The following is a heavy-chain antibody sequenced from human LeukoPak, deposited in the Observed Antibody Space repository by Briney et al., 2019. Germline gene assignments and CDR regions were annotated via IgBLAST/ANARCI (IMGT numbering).Heavy chain of an antibody. CDR2: ISAYNGNT. D-gene: IGHD3-22*01. V-gene: IGHV1-18*01. Sequence: GASVKVSCKASGYTFTSYGISWVRQAPGQGLEWMGWISAYNGNTNYAQKLQGRVTMTTDTSTSTAYMELRSLRSDDTAVYYCARDSLYYYDSSGYPYLDYWGQGTLVTVSS. J-gene: IGHJ4*02. CDR3: ARDSLYYYDSSGYPYLDY. CDR1: GYTFTSYG.